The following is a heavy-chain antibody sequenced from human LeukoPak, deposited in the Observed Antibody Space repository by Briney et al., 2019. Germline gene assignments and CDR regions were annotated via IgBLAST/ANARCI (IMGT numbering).Heavy chain of an antibody. CDR3: ARDREWFGELLDCDY. Sequence: ASVKVSCKASGYTFTSYGISWVRQAPGQGLEWMGWISVYNGNTNYAQKLQGRVTMTTDTSTSTAYMELRSLRSDDTAVYYCARDREWFGELLDCDYWGQGTLVTVSS. CDR2: ISVYNGNT. D-gene: IGHD3-10*01. J-gene: IGHJ4*02. CDR1: GYTFTSYG. V-gene: IGHV1-18*01.